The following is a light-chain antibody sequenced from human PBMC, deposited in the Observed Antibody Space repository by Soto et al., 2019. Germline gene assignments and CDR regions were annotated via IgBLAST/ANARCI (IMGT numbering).Light chain of an antibody. Sequence: SALKRPPSVYGAPVQRVTISSTGSSSNIGAGYDVHWYQQLPGTAPKLLIYGNSKRPSGVPDRFSGSKSGTSASLAITGLHAEDAADYYCQSYDSRDDVFGTVNKVTVL. CDR1: SSNIGAGYD. CDR3: QSYDSRDDV. CDR2: GNS. V-gene: IGLV1-40*01. J-gene: IGLJ1*01.